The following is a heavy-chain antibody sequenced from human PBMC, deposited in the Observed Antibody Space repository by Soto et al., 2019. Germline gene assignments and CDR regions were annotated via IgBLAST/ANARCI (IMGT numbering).Heavy chain of an antibody. CDR2: IYWDDSK. CDR3: AHKGSGSRAIDY. V-gene: IGHV2-5*02. D-gene: IGHD3-10*01. Sequence: QITLKESGPTLVKPTQTLTLTCTFSGFSLSTSGVGVGWIRQPPGKALEWLAVIYWDDSKTYSPSLKSRLTITKDTSRDQVVITMTNMDPVDTATYYCAHKGSGSRAIDYWGQGALVTVSS. CDR1: GFSLSTSGVG. J-gene: IGHJ4*02.